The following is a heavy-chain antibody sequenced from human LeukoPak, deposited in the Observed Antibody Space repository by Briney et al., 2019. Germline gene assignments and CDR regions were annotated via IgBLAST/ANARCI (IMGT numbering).Heavy chain of an antibody. CDR1: GFTFSDHH. CDR3: TRIFYYGTRGYYPDF. D-gene: IGHD3-10*01. CDR2: SKNKDYAYST. J-gene: IGHJ4*02. Sequence: PRGSQRLFCAASGFTFSDHHMDWVRQAPGKGLEWIGRSKNKDYAYSTVYAATVKGRFTFSRDDPKNSLYLQMNSLTTEDTAMYYCTRIFYYGTRGYYPDFWGQGTLVTVSS. V-gene: IGHV3-72*01.